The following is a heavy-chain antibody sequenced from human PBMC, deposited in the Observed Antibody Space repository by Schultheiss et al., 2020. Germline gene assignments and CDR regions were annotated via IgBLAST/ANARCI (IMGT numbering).Heavy chain of an antibody. CDR1: GGSISSYY. CDR3: ARGVEMATIFLDY. Sequence: SQTLSLTCTVSGGSISSYYWSWIRQPPGKGLEWIGSIYYSGSTYYNPSLKSRVTISVDTSKNQFSLKLSSVTAADTAVYYCARGVEMATIFLDYWGQGTLVTVSS. D-gene: IGHD5-24*01. CDR2: IYYSGST. V-gene: IGHV4-59*12. J-gene: IGHJ4*02.